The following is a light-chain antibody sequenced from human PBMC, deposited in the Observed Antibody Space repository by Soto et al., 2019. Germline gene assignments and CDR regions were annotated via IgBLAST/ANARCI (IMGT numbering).Light chain of an antibody. V-gene: IGLV1-44*01. Sequence: QSVLTQPPSASGTPGQRVTISCSGSSSNIGSNTVNWYQQLPGTAPKLLIYSNNQRPSGVPDRFSGSKSGTSASLAISGLQSEDEADYYCAACDDSLNGYVFVTGTKVTVL. CDR3: AACDDSLNGYV. CDR2: SNN. J-gene: IGLJ1*01. CDR1: SSNIGSNT.